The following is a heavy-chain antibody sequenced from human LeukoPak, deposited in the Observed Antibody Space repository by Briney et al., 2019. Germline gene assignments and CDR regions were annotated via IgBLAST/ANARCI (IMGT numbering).Heavy chain of an antibody. CDR2: ISWNSGSI. D-gene: IGHD2-15*01. CDR1: GFTFDDYA. CDR3: AKDMGACSGGSCYSAQAYGMDV. J-gene: IGHJ6*02. Sequence: GGSLRLSCAASGFTFDDYAMHWVRQAPGKGLEWVSGISWNSGSIGYADSVKGRFTVSRDNAKNSLYLQMNSLRAEDTALYYCAKDMGACSGGSCYSAQAYGMDVWGQGTTVTVSS. V-gene: IGHV3-9*01.